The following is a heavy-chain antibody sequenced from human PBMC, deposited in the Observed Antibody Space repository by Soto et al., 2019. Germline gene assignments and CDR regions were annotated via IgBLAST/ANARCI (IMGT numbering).Heavy chain of an antibody. J-gene: IGHJ4*02. CDR2: ISGSGDST. V-gene: IGHV3-23*01. D-gene: IGHD2-2*02. CDR1: VFTFSTYA. Sequence: HPWGSLRLSCAASVFTFSTYAMSWVRQAPGKGLEWVSAISGSGDSTYYADSVKGRFTISRDNSKNTLYLQMNSLRAEDTAVYYCAKGTVPAAIRRDYFDYWGQGTLVTVSS. CDR3: AKGTVPAAIRRDYFDY.